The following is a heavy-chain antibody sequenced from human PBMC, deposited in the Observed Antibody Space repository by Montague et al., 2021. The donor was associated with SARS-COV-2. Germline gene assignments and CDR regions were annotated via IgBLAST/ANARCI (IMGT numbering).Heavy chain of an antibody. Sequence: SETLSLTCTVSGGSISSYYWGWIRQPPGKGQEWIGYIYNGGSTNYSPSFKGRVIMSVATSNNKFSLRLNSVTAAATAVEYCAGLRRPGGYGYWFGHWGQGTLVTVSS. CDR3: AGLRRPGGYGYWFGH. V-gene: IGHV4-59*08. D-gene: IGHD5-12*01. J-gene: IGHJ5*02. CDR1: GGSISSYY. CDR2: IYNGGST.